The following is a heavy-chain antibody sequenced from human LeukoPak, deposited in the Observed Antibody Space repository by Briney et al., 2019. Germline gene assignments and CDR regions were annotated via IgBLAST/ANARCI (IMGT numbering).Heavy chain of an antibody. V-gene: IGHV3-33*01. CDR1: GFTFSCYS. CDR3: ARDADTSEFFSWLDL. J-gene: IGHJ5*02. Sequence: GGYLRLSCAATGFTFSCYSMQWVRKAPGKGLEWVALIWHDGGKRYYADSVKGRFTISRDNSKNTLYLQMTTLRAEDTAVYYCARDADTSEFFSWLDLWGQGTLVTVSS. D-gene: IGHD3-22*01. CDR2: IWHDGGKR.